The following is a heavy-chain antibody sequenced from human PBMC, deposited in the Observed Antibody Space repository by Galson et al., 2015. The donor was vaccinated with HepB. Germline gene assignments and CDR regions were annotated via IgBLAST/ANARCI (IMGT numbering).Heavy chain of an antibody. V-gene: IGHV1-8*01. CDR2: MNPNSGDT. CDR3: ARGPVNGWFWAFDI. J-gene: IGHJ3*02. CDR1: GSTFTSYD. Sequence: SVKVSCKASGSTFTSYDINWVRQATGQGLEWMGWMNPNSGDTGYAQKFQGRVTMTRNTSISTAYMELSSLRSEDTAVYYCARGPVNGWFWAFDILGQGTMGTVSS. D-gene: IGHD6-19*01.